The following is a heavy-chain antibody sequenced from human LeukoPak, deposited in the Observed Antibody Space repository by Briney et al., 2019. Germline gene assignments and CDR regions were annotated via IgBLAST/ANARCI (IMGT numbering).Heavy chain of an antibody. D-gene: IGHD6-6*01. J-gene: IGHJ4*02. V-gene: IGHV4-39*01. Sequence: SETLSLTCTVSGGSISSSSYYWGWIRQPPGKGLEWIGSIYYSGSTYYNPSLKSRVTISVDTSKNQFSLKPSSVTAADTAVYYCARRRTAARSGHFDYWGQGTLVTVSS. CDR1: GGSISSSSYY. CDR3: ARRRTAARSGHFDY. CDR2: IYYSGST.